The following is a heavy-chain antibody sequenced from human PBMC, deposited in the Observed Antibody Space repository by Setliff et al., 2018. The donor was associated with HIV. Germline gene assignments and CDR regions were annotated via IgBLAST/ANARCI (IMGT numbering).Heavy chain of an antibody. D-gene: IGHD3-22*01. CDR1: GVSITSNH. Sequence: SETLSLTCTVSGVSITSNHWGWIRQPPGKGLEWIGNTYYSGSTYYNPSLKSRVTISVDTSKYQFSLKMTSVTAADTAVYYCARDPHYYDSSGHYSWFYFDFWGQGTLVTVSS. J-gene: IGHJ4*02. V-gene: IGHV4-39*07. CDR3: ARDPHYYDSSGHYSWFYFDF. CDR2: TYYSGST.